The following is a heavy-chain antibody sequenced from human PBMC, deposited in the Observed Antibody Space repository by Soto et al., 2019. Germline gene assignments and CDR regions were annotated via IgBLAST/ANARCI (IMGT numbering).Heavy chain of an antibody. CDR2: IYYSGST. CDR1: GGSISSGDYY. V-gene: IGHV4-30-4*01. J-gene: IGHJ3*02. Sequence: PSETLSLTCTVSGGSISSGDYYWSWIRQPPGKGLEWIGYIYYSGSTYYNPSLKSRVTISVDTSKNQFSLKLSSATAADTAVYYCARERQNYDFWSGYPGAFDIWVQGTMVTVSS. D-gene: IGHD3-3*01. CDR3: ARERQNYDFWSGYPGAFDI.